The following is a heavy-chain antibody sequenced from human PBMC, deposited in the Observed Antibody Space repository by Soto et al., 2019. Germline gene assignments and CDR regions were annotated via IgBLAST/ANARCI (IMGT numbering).Heavy chain of an antibody. CDR1: GGSIRSSSYY. Sequence: SETLSLTCTVYGGSIRSSSYYWAWIRQPPGKGLEWIGSIFYSGTTYYNPSLKSRVTISIDTSKSQFSLKLSSVSAADTAVYYCARLLHACIVLAGQLCDCGQGTLVLVSS. J-gene: IGHJ1*01. CDR3: ARLLHACIVLAGQLCD. D-gene: IGHD3-22*01. V-gene: IGHV4-39*01. CDR2: IFYSGTT.